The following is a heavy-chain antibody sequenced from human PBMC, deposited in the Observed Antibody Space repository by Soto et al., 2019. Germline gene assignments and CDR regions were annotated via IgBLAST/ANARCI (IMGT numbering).Heavy chain of an antibody. CDR2: IIPMFGTL. CDR3: VRKVASSDDAFDI. D-gene: IGHD6-6*01. V-gene: IGHV1-69*06. Sequence: QLHLVQSGAEVKKPGSSVKVSCNASGGTFSSYTINWVRQAPGQGLEWLGGIIPMFGTLYYAQKFQGRLTIAADSSTSTAYMELSTLRSDDTAVYYCVRKVASSDDAFDIWGQGTMVTVSS. CDR1: GGTFSSYT. J-gene: IGHJ3*02.